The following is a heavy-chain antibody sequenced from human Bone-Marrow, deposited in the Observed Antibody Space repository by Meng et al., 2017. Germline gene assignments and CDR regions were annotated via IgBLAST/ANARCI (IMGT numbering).Heavy chain of an antibody. CDR3: ATARGGATPYYFDY. J-gene: IGHJ4*02. CDR2: IIPIFGTA. V-gene: IGHV1-69*01. CDR1: GGTFSSYA. Sequence: QGPLVQSGAEVKEPGSSVQVSCKASGGTFSSYAISWVRQAPGQGLEWMGGIIPIFGTANYAQKFQGRVTITADESTSTAYMELSSLRSEDTAVYYCATARGGATPYYFDYWGQGTLVTVSS. D-gene: IGHD1-26*01.